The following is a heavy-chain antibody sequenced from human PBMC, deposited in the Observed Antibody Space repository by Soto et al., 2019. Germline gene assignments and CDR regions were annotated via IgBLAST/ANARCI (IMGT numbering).Heavy chain of an antibody. D-gene: IGHD3-10*01. J-gene: IGHJ3*02. Sequence: SETLSLTCTVSGGSINSYYWSWIRQPPGKGLEWIGYIYYSGSTNYNPSLKSRVTISVDTSKNQFSLKLSSVTAADTAVYYCARVRGHAYDIRGQGTMVTVSS. CDR2: IYYSGST. CDR3: ARVRGHAYDI. CDR1: GGSINSYY. V-gene: IGHV4-59*12.